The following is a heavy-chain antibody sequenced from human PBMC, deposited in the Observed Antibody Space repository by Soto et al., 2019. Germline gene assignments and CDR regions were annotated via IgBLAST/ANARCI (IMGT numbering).Heavy chain of an antibody. V-gene: IGHV4-4*02. Sequence: QVQLQESGPGLVKPSGTLSLTCAVSGGSISSSNWWSWVRQPPGKGLEWIGEIYHSGSTNYNPSLKSGVTISVDKSKNQFSLKLSSVTAADTAVYYCARSPDSSGYYPRWYYYGMAVWGQGTTVTVSS. CDR2: IYHSGST. D-gene: IGHD3-22*01. CDR3: ARSPDSSGYYPRWYYYGMAV. J-gene: IGHJ6*02. CDR1: GGSISSSNW.